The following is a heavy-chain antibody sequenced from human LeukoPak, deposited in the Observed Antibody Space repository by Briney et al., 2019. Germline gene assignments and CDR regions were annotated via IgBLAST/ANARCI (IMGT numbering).Heavy chain of an antibody. CDR1: GGSISSVGYY. V-gene: IGHV4-31*03. Sequence: SETLSLTCTVSGGSISSVGYYWSWIRQHPGKGLEWIGYIYYSGSTYYNPSLKSRVTISVDTSKNQFSLKLSSVTAADTAVSYCAIWLRGPAVIGWFDPWGQGTLVTVSS. D-gene: IGHD2-2*02. CDR3: AIWLRGPAVIGWFDP. J-gene: IGHJ5*02. CDR2: IYYSGST.